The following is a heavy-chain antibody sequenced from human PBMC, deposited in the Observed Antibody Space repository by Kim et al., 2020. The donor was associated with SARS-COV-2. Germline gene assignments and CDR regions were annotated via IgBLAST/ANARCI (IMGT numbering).Heavy chain of an antibody. CDR3: ARRDFWSGIPFDY. V-gene: IGHV4-39*01. J-gene: IGHJ4*02. CDR1: GGSISSSSYY. D-gene: IGHD3-3*01. CDR2: IYYSGST. Sequence: SETLSLTCTVSGGSISSSSYYWGWFRQPPGKGLEWIGSIYYSGSTYYNPSLKSRFTISVDTSKNQFSLKLSSVTAADTAVYYCARRDFWSGIPFDYWGQGTLVTVSS.